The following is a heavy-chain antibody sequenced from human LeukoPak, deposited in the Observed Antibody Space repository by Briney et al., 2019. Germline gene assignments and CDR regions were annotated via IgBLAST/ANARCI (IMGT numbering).Heavy chain of an antibody. V-gene: IGHV1-69*13. CDR2: IIPIFGTA. CDR1: GGTFSSYA. CDR3: AREVEFWGDYYYMDV. Sequence: ASVKVSCKASGGTFSSYAISWVRQAPGQGLEWMGGIIPIFGTANYAQKFQGRVTITADESTSTAYMELSSLRSEDTAVYYCAREVEFWGDYYYMDVWGKGTTVTVSS. D-gene: IGHD3-16*01. J-gene: IGHJ6*03.